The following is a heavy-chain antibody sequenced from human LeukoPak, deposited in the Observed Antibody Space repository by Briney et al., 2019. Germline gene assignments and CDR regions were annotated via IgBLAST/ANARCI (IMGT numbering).Heavy chain of an antibody. V-gene: IGHV1-46*01. D-gene: IGHD4-11*01. CDR2: INPSGGST. CDR1: GYTFSSYY. J-gene: IGHJ4*02. CDR3: ASAIDDYSNYYRLGY. Sequence: ASVKVSCKASGYTFSSYYMHWVRQAPGQGLEWMRIINPSGGSTSYAQKFQGRVTITADESTSTAYMELSSLRSEDTAVYYCASAIDDYSNYYRLGYWGQGTLVTVSS.